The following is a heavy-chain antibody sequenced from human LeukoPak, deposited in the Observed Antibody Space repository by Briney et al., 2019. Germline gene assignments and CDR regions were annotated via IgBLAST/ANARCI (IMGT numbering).Heavy chain of an antibody. V-gene: IGHV5-51*01. CDR2: IYPGDSDT. CDR3: ARHLGVAAAGRFDP. Sequence: GESLKISCKGSGYRFTSFWIGWVRQMPGKRLEWMGLIYPGDSDTRYSPSFQGQVTISADKSISTAYLQWSSLKASDTAMYYCARHLGVAAAGRFDPWGQGTLVTVSS. D-gene: IGHD6-13*01. J-gene: IGHJ5*02. CDR1: GYRFTSFW.